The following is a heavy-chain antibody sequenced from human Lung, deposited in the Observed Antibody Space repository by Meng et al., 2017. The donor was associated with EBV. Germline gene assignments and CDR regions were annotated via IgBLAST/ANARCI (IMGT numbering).Heavy chain of an antibody. J-gene: IGHJ4*02. CDR1: GDTFSSHS. Sequence: QVQLVQSGAEVKKPGSSVKVSCXFSGDTFSSHSISWVRQAPGQGLQWMGGTVPLVGSATYAPNFEGRITVTADDSTATAFMELRGLRYEDTAVYYCARGHHVNMVSLYFDSWGQGTLVTVSS. V-gene: IGHV1-69*01. CDR3: ARGHHVNMVSLYFDS. CDR2: TVPLVGSA. D-gene: IGHD5/OR15-5a*01.